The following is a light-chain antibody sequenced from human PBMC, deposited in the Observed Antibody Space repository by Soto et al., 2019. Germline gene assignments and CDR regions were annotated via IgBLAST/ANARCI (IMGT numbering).Light chain of an antibody. Sequence: QSALTQPPSASGSAGQSVTISCTGTSTDVGGYNYVSWYQQHPGKAPKLMIYEVSKRPSGVPDRFSGSKSGNTASLTVSGLQAEDEADYYCSLYTTDSTYVFGPGTKVTVL. CDR3: SLYTTDSTYV. V-gene: IGLV2-8*01. CDR2: EVS. J-gene: IGLJ1*01. CDR1: STDVGGYNY.